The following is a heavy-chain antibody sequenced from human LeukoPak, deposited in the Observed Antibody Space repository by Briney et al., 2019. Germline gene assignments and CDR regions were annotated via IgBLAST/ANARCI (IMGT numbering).Heavy chain of an antibody. CDR1: GFTFSSYE. CDR3: ASGAQSDY. V-gene: IGHV3-48*03. J-gene: IGHJ4*02. CDR2: ISRSGTTI. Sequence: GGALRLSCAASGFTFSSYEMNWVRQAPGEGVEWGSYISRSGTTIYYADSVKGRFTISRDNAKNSLFLQMNSLRAEDTAVYYCASGAQSDYWGQGTLVTVSS. D-gene: IGHD1-26*01.